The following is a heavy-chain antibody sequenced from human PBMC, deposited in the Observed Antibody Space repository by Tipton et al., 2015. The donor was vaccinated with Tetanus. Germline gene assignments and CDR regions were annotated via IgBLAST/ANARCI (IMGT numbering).Heavy chain of an antibody. CDR3: AKGGWNYWFDP. V-gene: IGHV3-23*01. J-gene: IGHJ5*02. D-gene: IGHD1-7*01. CDR2: ISAGGAST. CDR1: GFTFRSYA. Sequence: SLRLSCAASGFTFRSYAMTWVRQAPGKGLEWVSSISAGGASTYYADSVKGRFTFSRDNSRNTLYLQMNSLRAEDTAMYYCAKGGWNYWFDPWGQGTLVTVSS.